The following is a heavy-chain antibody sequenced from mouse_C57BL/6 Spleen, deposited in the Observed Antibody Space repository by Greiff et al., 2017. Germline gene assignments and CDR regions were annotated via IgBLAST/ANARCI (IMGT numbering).Heavy chain of an antibody. Sequence: QVQLQQPGAELVRPGSSVKLSCKASGYTFTSYWMDWVKQRPGQGLEWIGNIYPSDSETHYNQKFKDKATLTVDKSSSTAYMQLSSLTSEDSAVYYCARRGPGTFDYWGQGTTLTVSS. CDR2: IYPSDSET. CDR1: GYTFTSYW. J-gene: IGHJ2*01. D-gene: IGHD4-1*01. V-gene: IGHV1-61*01. CDR3: ARRGPGTFDY.